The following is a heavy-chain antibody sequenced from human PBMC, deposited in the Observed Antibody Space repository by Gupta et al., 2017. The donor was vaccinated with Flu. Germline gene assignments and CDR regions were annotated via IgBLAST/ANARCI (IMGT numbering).Heavy chain of an antibody. Sequence: YWMTWVRQAPGKGLEWVANINQDGSEKYYVDSVKGRFSISRDNAEKSLDLQMNSLRAEDTAVYYCASSGPYSGSYQGGSDYWGQGTLVTVSS. CDR3: ASSGPYSGSYQGGSDY. CDR2: INQDGSEK. J-gene: IGHJ4*02. D-gene: IGHD1-26*01. CDR1: YW. V-gene: IGHV3-7*01.